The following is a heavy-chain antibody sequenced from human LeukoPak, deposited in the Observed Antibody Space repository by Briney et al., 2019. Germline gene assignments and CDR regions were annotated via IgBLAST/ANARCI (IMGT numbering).Heavy chain of an antibody. D-gene: IGHD6-19*01. CDR2: VYYTGST. Sequence: PSETLSLTCSVSGGSVSNYYWSWIRQPPGKGLEWIGYVYYTGSTNCNPSLKSRVTISVDTSKNQFSLKLSSVTAADTAVYYCARDRSSGSNWFDPWGQGTLVTVSS. J-gene: IGHJ5*02. V-gene: IGHV4-59*02. CDR1: GGSVSNYY. CDR3: ARDRSSGSNWFDP.